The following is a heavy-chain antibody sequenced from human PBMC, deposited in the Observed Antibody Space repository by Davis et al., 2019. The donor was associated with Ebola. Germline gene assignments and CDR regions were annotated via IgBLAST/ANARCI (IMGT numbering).Heavy chain of an antibody. J-gene: IGHJ5*02. V-gene: IGHV4-34*01. D-gene: IGHD2-2*01. Sequence: SETLSLTCAVYGGSFSGHYWTWIRQPPGKGLEWIGEIDHSGGTKYSPSLKSRVTISLDTPKNHFSLRLTSVTAADTAVYYCARYGPGDIVLVPAVWLFDPWGQGTLVSVSS. CDR1: GGSFSGHY. CDR2: IDHSGGT. CDR3: ARYGPGDIVLVPAVWLFDP.